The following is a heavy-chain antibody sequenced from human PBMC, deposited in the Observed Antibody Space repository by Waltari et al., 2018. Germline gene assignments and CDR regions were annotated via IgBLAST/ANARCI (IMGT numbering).Heavy chain of an antibody. Sequence: QVQLVQSGAAVKKPGASVKVSCKASGYTFTSYDINWVRQAPGQGLEWMGGIIPIFGTANYAQKFQGRVTITTDESTSTAYMELSSLRSEDTAVYSCARGLSGHDYWGQGTLVTVSS. D-gene: IGHD7-27*01. CDR3: ARGLSGHDY. J-gene: IGHJ4*02. CDR1: GYTFTSYD. CDR2: IIPIFGTA. V-gene: IGHV1-69*01.